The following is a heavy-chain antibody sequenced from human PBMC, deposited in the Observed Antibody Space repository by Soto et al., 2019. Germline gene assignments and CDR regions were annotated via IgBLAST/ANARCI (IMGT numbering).Heavy chain of an antibody. Sequence: SVKVSCKASGGTFSSYAISWVRQAPGQGLEWMGGIIPIFGTANYAQKFQGRVTITADKSTSTAYMELSSLRSEDTAVYYCARDYLPAGNWNAFDPWGQGTLVTVSS. J-gene: IGHJ5*02. CDR2: IIPIFGTA. V-gene: IGHV1-69*06. CDR3: ARDYLPAGNWNAFDP. CDR1: GGTFSSYA. D-gene: IGHD1-1*01.